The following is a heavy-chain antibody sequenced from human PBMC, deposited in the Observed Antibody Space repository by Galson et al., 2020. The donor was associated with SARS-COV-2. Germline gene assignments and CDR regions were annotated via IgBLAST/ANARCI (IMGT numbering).Heavy chain of an antibody. CDR2: IYYSWST. V-gene: IGHV4-59*08. CDR1: GGSISSYY. Sequence: SETLSLTCTVSGGSISSYYWSWIRQPPGKGLEWIGYIYYSWSTNYNPSLKSRVTISVDTSKNQFSLKLSSVTAADTAVYYCARFYDSSGYYYRSAGYFDYWGQGTLVTVSS. J-gene: IGHJ4*02. D-gene: IGHD3-22*01. CDR3: ARFYDSSGYYYRSAGYFDY.